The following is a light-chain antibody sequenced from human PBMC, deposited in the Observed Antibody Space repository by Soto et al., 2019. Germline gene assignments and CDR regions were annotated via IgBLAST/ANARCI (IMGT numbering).Light chain of an antibody. CDR2: AAS. V-gene: IGKV1-39*01. CDR3: QQSYSTPGT. J-gene: IGKJ5*01. Sequence: DIQMTQSPSSLYASVGDRVTITCRASQSISSSLNWYQQKPGKAPKLLIYAASSLHSGVPSRFSGSGSGTDLTLTISSQQPEDFATYYCQQSYSTPGTFGQGTRLEIK. CDR1: QSISSS.